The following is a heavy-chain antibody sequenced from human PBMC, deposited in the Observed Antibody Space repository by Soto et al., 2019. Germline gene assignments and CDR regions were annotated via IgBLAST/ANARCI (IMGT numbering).Heavy chain of an antibody. CDR1: GGSISSGGYY. V-gene: IGHV4-31*03. CDR3: ARAGEGLLASSYYYYGMDV. CDR2: IYYSGST. D-gene: IGHD2-8*02. J-gene: IGHJ6*02. Sequence: PSETLSLTCTVSGGSISSGGYYWSWLRQHPGKGLEWIGYIYYSGSTYYNPSLKSRVTISVDTSKNQFSLKLSSVTAADTAVYYCARAGEGLLASSYYYYGMDVWGQGTTVTVSS.